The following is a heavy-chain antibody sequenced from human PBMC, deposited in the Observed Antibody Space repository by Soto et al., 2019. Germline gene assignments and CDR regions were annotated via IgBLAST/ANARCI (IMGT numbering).Heavy chain of an antibody. CDR1: GFTYSSYG. D-gene: IGHD2-21*02. V-gene: IGHV3-23*01. CDR3: AKTSSASGRDCPGH. CDR2: ISASGDST. Sequence: EVQVLESGGGLARPGGSVTLSCATSGFTYSSYGMTWVHQAPGKGLEWVSAISASGDSTFYADSLGGRFTISRDNSKNTVYLQMKSLRAGDTATYYCAKTSSASGRDCPGHWGQGTQVTVSS. J-gene: IGHJ4*02.